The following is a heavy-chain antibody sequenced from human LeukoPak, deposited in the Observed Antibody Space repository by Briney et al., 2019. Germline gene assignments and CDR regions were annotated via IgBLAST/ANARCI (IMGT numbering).Heavy chain of an antibody. Sequence: GGSLRLSCAASGFTFSSYTMNWVRQAPGKGLEWVSSISSSGSYIYYAESLKGRFTISRDNSKNTLYLQMNSLRAEDTAVYYCAKEKLRFLEWSPVPLVDYWGQGTLVTVSS. CDR1: GFTFSSYT. V-gene: IGHV3-21*01. CDR2: ISSSGSYI. J-gene: IGHJ4*02. D-gene: IGHD3-3*01. CDR3: AKEKLRFLEWSPVPLVDY.